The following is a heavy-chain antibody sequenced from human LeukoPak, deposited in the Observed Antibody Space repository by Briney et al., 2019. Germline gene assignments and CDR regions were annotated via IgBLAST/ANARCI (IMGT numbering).Heavy chain of an antibody. CDR1: GFTFSSNY. D-gene: IGHD6-13*01. CDR3: ARERVIAAAAYDAFDI. Sequence: PGGSLRLSCAASGFTFSSNYMSWVRQAPRKGLEWVSLIYSGGSTYYADSVKGRFTISRDNSKNTLYLQMNSLRAEDTAVYYCARERVIAAAAYDAFDIWGQGTMVTVSS. V-gene: IGHV3-53*01. CDR2: IYSGGST. J-gene: IGHJ3*02.